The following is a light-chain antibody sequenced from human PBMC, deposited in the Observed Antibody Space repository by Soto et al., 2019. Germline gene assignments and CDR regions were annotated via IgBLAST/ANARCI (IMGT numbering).Light chain of an antibody. CDR3: QQYKKWPPLT. CDR2: GAF. CDR1: QSVAFH. V-gene: IGKV3-15*01. Sequence: EIVMTQSPATLSVSPGETATLYCRASQSVAFHLAWYQQKPGKGPRLLIYGAFTRSTGTPARFSGSGSGTEFTLTISSLQSEDFAVYYCQQYKKWPPLTFGGGTKVEIK. J-gene: IGKJ4*01.